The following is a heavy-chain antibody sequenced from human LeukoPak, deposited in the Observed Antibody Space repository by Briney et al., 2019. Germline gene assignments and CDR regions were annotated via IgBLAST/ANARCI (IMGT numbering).Heavy chain of an antibody. Sequence: GGSLRLSCAASGFTFSSYGMHWVRQAPGQGLEWVAFIRNDGSNKYYADSVKGRFTISRDNSKNTLYLQMNSLRAEDTAVYYCAKLYCSSTSCYKRNNWFDPWGQGTLVTVSS. V-gene: IGHV3-30*02. CDR2: IRNDGSNK. CDR3: AKLYCSSTSCYKRNNWFDP. CDR1: GFTFSSYG. D-gene: IGHD2-2*01. J-gene: IGHJ5*02.